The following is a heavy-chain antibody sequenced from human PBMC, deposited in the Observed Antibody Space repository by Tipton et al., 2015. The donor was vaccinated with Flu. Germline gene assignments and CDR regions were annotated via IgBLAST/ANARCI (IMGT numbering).Heavy chain of an antibody. CDR3: AREVYCSVGSYYRAFDI. CDR1: GFTFSSYG. Sequence: SLRLSCAASGFTFSSYGMHWVRQAPGKGLEWVAVIWYDGSNKYYADPGKGRFSISRDNSKNTLYLQMNSLGAEDTAVYYCAREVYCSVGSYYRAFDIWDQGPMTAVSS. J-gene: IGHJ3*02. CDR2: IWYDGSNK. D-gene: IGHD2-15*01. V-gene: IGHV3-33*01.